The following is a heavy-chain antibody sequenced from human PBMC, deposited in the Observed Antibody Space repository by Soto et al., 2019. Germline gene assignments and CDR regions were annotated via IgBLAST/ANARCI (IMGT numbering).Heavy chain of an antibody. V-gene: IGHV1-24*01. Sequence: ASVKVSCKVSGYTLTELSMHWVRQAPGKGLEWMGGFDPEDGETIYAQKFQGRVTMTEDTSTDTAYMELSSLRSEDTAVYSCATDLPKPIAARPDWYFDLWGRGTLVTVSS. CDR3: ATDLPKPIAARPDWYFDL. CDR2: FDPEDGET. D-gene: IGHD6-6*01. J-gene: IGHJ2*01. CDR1: GYTLTELS.